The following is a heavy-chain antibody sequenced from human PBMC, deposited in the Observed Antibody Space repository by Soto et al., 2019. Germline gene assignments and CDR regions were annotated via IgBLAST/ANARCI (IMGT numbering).Heavy chain of an antibody. V-gene: IGHV4-59*08. D-gene: IGHD2-15*01. J-gene: IGHJ3*02. CDR1: GGSISSYY. CDR2: IYYSGST. Sequence: PSETLSLTCTVSGGSISSYYWSWIRQPPGKGLEWIGYIYYSGSTNYNPSLKSRVTISVDTSKNQFSLKLSSVTAADTAVYYCARSLGYCSGGSCYFAAFDIWGQGTRVTVSS. CDR3: ARSLGYCSGGSCYFAAFDI.